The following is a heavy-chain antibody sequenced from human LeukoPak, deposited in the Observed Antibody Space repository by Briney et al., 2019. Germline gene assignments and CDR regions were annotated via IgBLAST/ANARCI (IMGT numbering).Heavy chain of an antibody. Sequence: SETLSLTCTVSGGSISSTSYYWGWIRQPPGKGLEWIGSIYYNENTYYNPSLKSRVTISVDTSKNQFSLKLSSVTAADTAVYYCARRFYPSQDGYRQLFDWYFDLWGRGTLVTVSS. CDR2: IYYNENT. CDR1: GGSISSTSYY. D-gene: IGHD5-24*01. V-gene: IGHV4-39*07. CDR3: ARRFYPSQDGYRQLFDWYFDL. J-gene: IGHJ2*01.